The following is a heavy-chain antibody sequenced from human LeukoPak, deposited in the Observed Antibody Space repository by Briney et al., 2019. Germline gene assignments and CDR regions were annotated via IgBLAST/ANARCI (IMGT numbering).Heavy chain of an antibody. Sequence: PGGSLRLSCAASAFTFRSYGMSWVRQAPGKGLEWVSAISGSGDSTYYADSVKGRFTISRDNSKNTLYLQMKSLRAEDTAVYYCAKGGYSGYGYYYMDVWGKGTTVTISS. J-gene: IGHJ6*03. CDR1: AFTFRSYG. D-gene: IGHD5-12*01. V-gene: IGHV3-23*01. CDR3: AKGGYSGYGYYYMDV. CDR2: ISGSGDST.